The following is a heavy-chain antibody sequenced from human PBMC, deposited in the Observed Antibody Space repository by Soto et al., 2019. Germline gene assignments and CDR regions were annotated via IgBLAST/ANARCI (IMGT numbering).Heavy chain of an antibody. CDR2: IGYDGNSK. V-gene: IGHV3-33*01. CDR3: ARAAGKGGLAAPIDS. Sequence: LRLSCASSGFNFRSYGMHWVRQAPGKGLEWVAVIGYDGNSKYYADSVKGRFTISRDNYKNTLFLQMDSLRAEDTAVYYCARAAGKGGLAAPIDSWGQGTLVTVSS. CDR1: GFNFRSYG. J-gene: IGHJ4*02. D-gene: IGHD6-13*01.